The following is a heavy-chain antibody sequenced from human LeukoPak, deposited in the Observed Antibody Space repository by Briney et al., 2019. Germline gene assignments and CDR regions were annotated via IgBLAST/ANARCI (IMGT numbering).Heavy chain of an antibody. Sequence: ASVKVSCKASVYTFTGEQIYWLRQAPGQGLEWVGWIKPSSGDTLYEQKFQGRVTMTRDKSISSAYMELSSLRSDDTAVYHCARKSAGFLTAWGQGTLVTVSS. J-gene: IGHJ5*02. CDR1: VYTFTGEQ. CDR3: ARKSAGFLTA. D-gene: IGHD2/OR15-2a*01. V-gene: IGHV1-2*02. CDR2: IKPSSGDT.